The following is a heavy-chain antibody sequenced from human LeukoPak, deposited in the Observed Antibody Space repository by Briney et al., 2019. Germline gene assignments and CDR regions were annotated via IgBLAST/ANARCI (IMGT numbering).Heavy chain of an antibody. CDR1: GYSFTNYW. Sequence: GESLKISCKGSGYSFTNYWIGWVRQMPGKGLEWMGIIYPGDSDTRYSPPFQGQVTISADKSISTAYLQWSSLKASDTAMYYCARRVDTSGKAFDYWGQGTLVTVSS. J-gene: IGHJ4*02. CDR3: ARRVDTSGKAFDY. CDR2: IYPGDSDT. D-gene: IGHD3-22*01. V-gene: IGHV5-51*01.